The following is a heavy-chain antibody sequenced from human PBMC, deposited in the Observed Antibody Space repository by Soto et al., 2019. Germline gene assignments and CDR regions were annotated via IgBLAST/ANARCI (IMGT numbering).Heavy chain of an antibody. D-gene: IGHD3-9*01. CDR3: AAVWGWYFDWLPRDY. Sequence: GGSLRLSCAASGFTFSSYGMHWVRQAPGKGLEWVAVISYDGSNKYYADSVKGRFTISRDNSKNTLYLQMNSLRAEDTAVYYCAAVWGWYFDWLPRDYWCQGTLVTVSS. CDR1: GFTFSSYG. CDR2: ISYDGSNK. V-gene: IGHV3-30*19. J-gene: IGHJ4*02.